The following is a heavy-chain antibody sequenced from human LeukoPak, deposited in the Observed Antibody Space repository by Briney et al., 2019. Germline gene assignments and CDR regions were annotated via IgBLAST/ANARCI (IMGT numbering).Heavy chain of an antibody. Sequence: KDGESLKISCKASGYSFSTYWIAWVRQMPGKGLEWMGIIYPGDSDTRYSPSFQGQVTISADRSISTAYLQWSSLKASDTAMYYCARSESSVWFVDYWGQGTLVTVSP. D-gene: IGHD6-19*01. CDR1: GYSFSTYW. V-gene: IGHV5-51*01. J-gene: IGHJ4*02. CDR3: ARSESSVWFVDY. CDR2: IYPGDSDT.